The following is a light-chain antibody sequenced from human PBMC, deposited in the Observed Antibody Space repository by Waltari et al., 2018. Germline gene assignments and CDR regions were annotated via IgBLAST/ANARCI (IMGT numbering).Light chain of an antibody. Sequence: DIQMTQSPPSLSVAVGDRVTLSCQASKDISDSLNWYQQKHGKAPQVLIYDASNLETGVPSRFSGSRSGTDFTFTITTVQPEDVATYYCQQYHNLPFTFGPGTRVDIK. CDR1: KDISDS. CDR2: DAS. V-gene: IGKV1-33*01. J-gene: IGKJ3*01. CDR3: QQYHNLPFT.